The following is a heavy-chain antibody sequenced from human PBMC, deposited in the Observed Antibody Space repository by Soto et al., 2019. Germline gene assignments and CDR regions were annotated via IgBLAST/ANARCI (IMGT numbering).Heavy chain of an antibody. J-gene: IGHJ4*02. CDR1: GFYFSNAW. CDR3: TSGVTMIVV. V-gene: IGHV3-15*07. CDR2: IKSKSDGGTT. D-gene: IGHD3-22*01. Sequence: EVQLVESGGGLVKPGGSLRLSCVASGFYFSNAWMNWVRQAPGKGLEWVARIKSKSDGGTTDYAAPVKARFNISRDASKNTLYLQMNSLKTEDTAVYFYTSGVTMIVVWGQGTLVTVSS.